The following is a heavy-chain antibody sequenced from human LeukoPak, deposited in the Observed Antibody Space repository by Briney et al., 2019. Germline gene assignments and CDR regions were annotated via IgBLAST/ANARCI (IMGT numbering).Heavy chain of an antibody. Sequence: ASVKVSCKASGYTFTSYGISWVRQAPGQVLEWMGWISAYNGNTNYAQKLQGRVTMTTDTSTSTAYMELRSLRSDDTAVYYCASLDYHYYGMDVWGQGTTVTVSS. CDR2: ISAYNGNT. V-gene: IGHV1-18*01. CDR3: ASLDYHYYGMDV. J-gene: IGHJ6*02. CDR1: GYTFTSYG.